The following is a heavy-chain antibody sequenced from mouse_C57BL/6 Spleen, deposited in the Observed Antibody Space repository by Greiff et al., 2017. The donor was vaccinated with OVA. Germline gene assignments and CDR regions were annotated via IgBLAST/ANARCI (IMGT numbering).Heavy chain of an antibody. CDR1: GYTFTSYW. CDR2: INPSNGGT. CDR3: ARDSSGWGYYAMDY. Sequence: VQLQQPGTELVKPGASVKLSCTASGYTFTSYWMHWVKQRPGQGLEWIGNINPSNGGTNYNEKFKSKATLTVDKSSSTAYMQLSSLTSEDSAVYDCARDSSGWGYYAMDYWGQGTSVTVSS. V-gene: IGHV1-53*01. J-gene: IGHJ4*01. D-gene: IGHD3-2*02.